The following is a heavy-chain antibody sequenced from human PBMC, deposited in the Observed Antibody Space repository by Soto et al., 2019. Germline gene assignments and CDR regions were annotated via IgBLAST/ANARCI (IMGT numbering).Heavy chain of an antibody. D-gene: IGHD4-17*01. CDR1: GGSISSYY. J-gene: IGHJ4*02. V-gene: IGHV4-59*01. CDR3: ARAFYGDRNFSFDY. Sequence: PSETLSLTCTVSGGSISSYYWSWIRQPPGKGLEWIGYIYYSGSTNYNPSLKSRVTISVDTSKNQFSLKLSSVTAADAAVYYCARAFYGDRNFSFDYWGQGTLVTVSS. CDR2: IYYSGST.